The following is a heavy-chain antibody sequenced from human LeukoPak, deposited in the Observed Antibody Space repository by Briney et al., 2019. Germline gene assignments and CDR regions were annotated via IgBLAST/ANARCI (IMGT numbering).Heavy chain of an antibody. V-gene: IGHV3-7*01. J-gene: IGHJ4*02. D-gene: IGHD4-17*01. CDR1: GFTFSTYW. CDR3: ARDMATVTTPGTDY. Sequence: GGSLRLSCAASGFTFSTYWMSWVRRAPGKGLEWVANIKQDGSEKYYVDSAKGRFTISRDNARNSLYLQMSSLRAEDTAVYYCARDMATVTTPGTDYWGQGTLVTVSS. CDR2: IKQDGSEK.